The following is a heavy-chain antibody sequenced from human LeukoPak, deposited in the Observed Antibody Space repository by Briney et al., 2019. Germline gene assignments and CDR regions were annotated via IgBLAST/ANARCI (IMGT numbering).Heavy chain of an antibody. J-gene: IGHJ4*02. CDR2: IYPGDSET. V-gene: IGHV5-51*07. CDR1: GYSFNTYW. Sequence: GESLRISCKGSGYSFNTYWIAWVHHMPGKGLECMGIIYPGDSETAYSPSFQGQVTISADKSISTAYLQWSSLKASDTAMYYCAKLTRGGYEKFDFWGQGTLITVSS. CDR3: AKLTRGGYEKFDF. D-gene: IGHD5-12*01.